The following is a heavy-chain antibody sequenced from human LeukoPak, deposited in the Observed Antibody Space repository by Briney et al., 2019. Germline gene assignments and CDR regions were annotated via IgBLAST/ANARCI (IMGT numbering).Heavy chain of an antibody. CDR3: ARVLRDYSSGWSGVDYYYGLDV. J-gene: IGHJ6*02. CDR1: GXSISSYY. Sequence: PSETLSLTCTVSGXSISSYYWSWIRQPAGKGQEWIGRVYSSGSVNYNPSLKSRVTMSVDKSNNQFSLSLRSVTAADTAVYYCARVLRDYSSGWSGVDYYYGLDVWGQGNAVAVSS. V-gene: IGHV4-4*07. D-gene: IGHD6-19*01. CDR2: VYSSGSV.